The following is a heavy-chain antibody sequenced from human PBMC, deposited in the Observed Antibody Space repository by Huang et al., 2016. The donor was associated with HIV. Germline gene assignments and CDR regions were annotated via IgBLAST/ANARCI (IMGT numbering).Heavy chain of an antibody. CDR2: NRPHSGKT. D-gene: IGHD6-19*01. V-gene: IGHV1-18*04. CDR3: ARDATGYGTGWSTEFDY. CDR1: CYTFDSYG. Sequence: HVQLVQSGADVKKPGASVKVSCKASCYTFDSYGINWVRQAPGKGLEWMGWNRPHSGKTNHAQKLQGRVTMTTDTTTSTAYMELRILTSDDTAVYYCARDATGYGTGWSTEFDYWGQGTLVTVSS. J-gene: IGHJ4*02.